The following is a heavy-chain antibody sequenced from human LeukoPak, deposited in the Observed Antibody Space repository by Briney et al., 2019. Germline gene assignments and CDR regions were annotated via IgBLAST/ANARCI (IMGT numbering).Heavy chain of an antibody. CDR2: INSDGSGT. J-gene: IGHJ5*02. CDR3: ARAWDYDTWFDP. D-gene: IGHD3-9*01. V-gene: IGHV3-74*01. Sequence: GGSLRLSCAASGFTFSSYWMHWVCKAPGKGLVWVSRINSDGSGTSYADSVKGRFTISRDNAKNTLYLQMNSLRAEDTAVYYCARAWDYDTWFDPWGQGTLVTVSS. CDR1: GFTFSSYW.